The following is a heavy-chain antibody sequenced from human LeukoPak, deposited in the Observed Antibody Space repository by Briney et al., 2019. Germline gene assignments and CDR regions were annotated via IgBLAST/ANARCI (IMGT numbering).Heavy chain of an antibody. D-gene: IGHD3-10*01. CDR1: GGSISSSSYY. CDR2: IYYSGSP. CDR3: ARVFYYGSGTFDL. V-gene: IGHV4-61*05. J-gene: IGHJ2*01. Sequence: SETLSLTCTVSGGSISSSSYYWGWIRQPPGKGLEWIGYIYYSGSPTYNPSLRSRVTISVDTSKNQFSLKLSSVTAADTAVYYCARVFYYGSGTFDLWGRGTLVTVSS.